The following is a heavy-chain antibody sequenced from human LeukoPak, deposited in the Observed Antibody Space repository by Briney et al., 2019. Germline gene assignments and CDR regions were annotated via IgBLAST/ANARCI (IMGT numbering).Heavy chain of an antibody. J-gene: IGHJ4*02. CDR2: IWYDGSNK. CDR3: ARDYDSSGYYYDPPFDY. V-gene: IGHV3-33*01. Sequence: SGGSLRLSCAAPGFTFSSYGMHWVRQAPGKGLKWVAVIWYDGSNKYYADSVKGRFTISRDNSKNTLYLQMNSLRAEDTAVYYCARDYDSSGYYYDPPFDYWGQGTLVTVSS. D-gene: IGHD3-22*01. CDR1: GFTFSSYG.